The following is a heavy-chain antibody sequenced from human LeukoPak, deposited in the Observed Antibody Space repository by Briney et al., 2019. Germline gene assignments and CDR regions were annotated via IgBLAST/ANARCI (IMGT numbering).Heavy chain of an antibody. CDR1: GGSISSYY. CDR2: IYYSGST. CDR3: ARGSHHEDIVVVPAAMYFDY. D-gene: IGHD2-2*01. V-gene: IGHV4-59*12. J-gene: IGHJ4*02. Sequence: PSETLSLTCTVSGGSISSYYWSWIRQPPGKGLEWIGYIYYSGSTNYNPSLKSRVTISVDTSKNQFSLKLSSVTAADTAVHYCARGSHHEDIVVVPAAMYFDYWGQGTLVTVSS.